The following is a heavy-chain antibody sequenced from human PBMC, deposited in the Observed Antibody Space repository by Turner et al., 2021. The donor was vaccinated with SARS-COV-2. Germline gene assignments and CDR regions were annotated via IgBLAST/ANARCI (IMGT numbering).Heavy chain of an antibody. CDR2: IYYSGST. CDR1: GGSISSSNYY. J-gene: IGHJ6*02. CDR3: ARLLNPGSYYYYYYGMDV. D-gene: IGHD3-10*01. V-gene: IGHV4-39*01. Sequence: QLHLQASGPGLVKPSETLSLTCTVSGGSISSSNYYWGWIRQPPGKGLEWIGSIYYSGSTYYNPSLKSRVTISVDTSKNQFSLKLSSVTAADTAVYYCARLLNPGSYYYYYYGMDVWGQGTTVTVSS.